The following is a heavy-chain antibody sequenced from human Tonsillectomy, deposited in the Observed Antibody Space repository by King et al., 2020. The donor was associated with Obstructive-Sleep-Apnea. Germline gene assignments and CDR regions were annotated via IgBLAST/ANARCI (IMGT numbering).Heavy chain of an antibody. V-gene: IGHV3-7*03. D-gene: IGHD5-12*01. CDR3: ATSGGFGGYDYFDY. Sequence: EVQLVESGGGLVQPGGSLRLSCAASGFTFSSYWMSWVRQAPGKGLEWVANIKQDGSGKYYVDSVKGRLTISRDNAKNSLYLQMNSLRAEDTALYYCATSGGFGGYDYFDYWGQGTLVTVSS. CDR2: IKQDGSGK. CDR1: GFTFSSYW. J-gene: IGHJ4*02.